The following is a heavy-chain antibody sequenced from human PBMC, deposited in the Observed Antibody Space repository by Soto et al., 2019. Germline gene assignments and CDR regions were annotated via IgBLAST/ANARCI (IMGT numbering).Heavy chain of an antibody. CDR3: TRGTTGTTYDY. V-gene: IGHV4-59*01. D-gene: IGHD1-1*01. J-gene: IGHJ4*02. CDR2: IYYSGST. Sequence: LSLTCTVSGGSISSYYWSWIRQPPGKGLEWIGYIYYSGSTNYNPSLKSRVTISVDTSKNQFSLKLSSVTAADTAVYYCTRGTTGTTYDYWGQGTLVTVSS. CDR1: GGSISSYY.